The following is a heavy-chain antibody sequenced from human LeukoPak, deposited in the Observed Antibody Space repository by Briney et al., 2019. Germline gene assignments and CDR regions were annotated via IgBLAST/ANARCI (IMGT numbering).Heavy chain of an antibody. V-gene: IGHV3-7*01. CDR2: IKPDGSEK. J-gene: IGHJ4*02. D-gene: IGHD6-6*01. Sequence: GGSLRLSCAASGFTFSSYSMNWVRQAPGKGLEWVANIKPDGSEKYYVDSLKGRFTISRDNAKNSLYLQMNSLRVEDTAVYYCARGGNSSWDYWGQGALVTVSS. CDR3: ARGGNSSWDY. CDR1: GFTFSSYS.